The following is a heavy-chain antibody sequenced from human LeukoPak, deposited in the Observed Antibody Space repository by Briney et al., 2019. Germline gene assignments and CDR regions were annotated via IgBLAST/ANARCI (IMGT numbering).Heavy chain of an antibody. Sequence: SETLSLTCTVSGYSISSGYYWGWIRQPPGKGLEWIGSIYYSGSTYYNPSLKSRVTISVDTSKNQSSLKLSSVTAADTAVYYCAGDGDAFDYWGQGTLVTVSS. V-gene: IGHV4-38-2*02. J-gene: IGHJ4*02. CDR1: GYSISSGYY. CDR2: IYYSGST. CDR3: AGDGDAFDY. D-gene: IGHD4-17*01.